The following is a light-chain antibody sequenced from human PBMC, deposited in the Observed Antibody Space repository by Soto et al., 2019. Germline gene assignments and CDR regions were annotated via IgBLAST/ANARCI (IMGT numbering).Light chain of an antibody. J-gene: IGLJ1*01. Sequence: QPALTPPTSGPGSTGQPTSISCTGTISDVGGYNYVSWYQQQSGKAPKLMIHEVSNRPSGVSNRFSGYQSGHTASLTISGLQAQAEADYYFTSYASSRAYVSGNGATVT. V-gene: IGLV2-14*01. CDR3: TSYASSRAYV. CDR2: EVS. CDR1: ISDVGGYNY.